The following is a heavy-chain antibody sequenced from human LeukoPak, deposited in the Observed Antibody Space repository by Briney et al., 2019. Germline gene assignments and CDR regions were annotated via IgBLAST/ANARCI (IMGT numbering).Heavy chain of an antibody. V-gene: IGHV1-8*01. CDR2: MNPNSGNT. J-gene: IGHJ4*02. D-gene: IGHD5-24*01. CDR1: GYTFTSYD. Sequence: ASVKVSCKASGYTFTSYDINWVRQATGQGLEWMGRMNPNSGNTGYAQKFQGRVTMTRNTSISTAFMELSSLRSEDTAVYYCARRNTIMVAGLDYWGQGTLVTVSS. CDR3: ARRNTIMVAGLDY.